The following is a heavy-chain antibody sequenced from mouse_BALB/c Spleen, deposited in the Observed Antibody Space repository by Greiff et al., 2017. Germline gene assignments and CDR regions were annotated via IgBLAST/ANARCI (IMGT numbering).Heavy chain of an antibody. Sequence: EVKLVESGGGLVQPGGSLRLSCATSGFTFTDYYMSWVRQPPGKALEWLGFIRNKANGYTTEYSACVKGRFTISRDNSQSILYLQMNTLRAEDSATYYCARELTSHFDYWGQGTTLTVSS. J-gene: IGHJ2*01. CDR2: IRNKANGYTT. CDR3: ARELTSHFDY. D-gene: IGHD4-1*01. V-gene: IGHV7-3*02. CDR1: GFTFTDYY.